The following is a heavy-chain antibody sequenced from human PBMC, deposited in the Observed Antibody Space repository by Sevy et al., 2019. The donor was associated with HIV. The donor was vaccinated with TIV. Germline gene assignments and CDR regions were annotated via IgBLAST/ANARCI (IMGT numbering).Heavy chain of an antibody. D-gene: IGHD4-17*01. CDR2: ISSSTSTL. V-gene: IGHV3-48*01. CDR1: GFTFRSYS. Sequence: GGSLRLSCAASGFTFRSYSMNWVRQAPGKGLEWVSYISSSTSTLYYADSVKGRFIISRDNAKNSLYLQMNSLRAEDTAVYYCARSPIYGDYVPYYFDYWGQGTLVTVSS. J-gene: IGHJ4*02. CDR3: ARSPIYGDYVPYYFDY.